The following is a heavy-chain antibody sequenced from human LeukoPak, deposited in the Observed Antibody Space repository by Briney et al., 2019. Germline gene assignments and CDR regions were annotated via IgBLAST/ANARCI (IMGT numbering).Heavy chain of an antibody. CDR3: ARAVVVARGLMAYFDY. CDR2: TIPIPGMA. D-gene: IGHD3-10*01. CDR1: GGTFSFYA. Sequence: SVKVSCKASGGTFSFYAINWVRQALGQGLEWMGRTIPIPGMANYAQKFQGRVTITADSSTSTAYMEVSSLRSEDTAVYYCARAVVVARGLMAYFDYWGQGTLVTVSS. J-gene: IGHJ4*02. V-gene: IGHV1-69*04.